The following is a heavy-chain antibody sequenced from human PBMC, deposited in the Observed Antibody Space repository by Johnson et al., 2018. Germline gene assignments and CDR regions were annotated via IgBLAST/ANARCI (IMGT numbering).Heavy chain of an antibody. CDR3: SRVVRVVLNTDNNDAFNI. CDR2: IRAKAFRGTT. CDR1: GFTFGDYA. D-gene: IGHD2-15*01. Sequence: EVQLLESGGGLVQPGRSLRLSCTASGFTFGDYAMSWFRQAPGKGLEWLSYIRAKAFRGTTEYAASVKGRFTISRDDSRSIAYLQMSSLTTEDTAVYYCSRVVRVVLNTDNNDAFNIWGQGIMVTGSS. J-gene: IGHJ3*02. V-gene: IGHV3-49*03.